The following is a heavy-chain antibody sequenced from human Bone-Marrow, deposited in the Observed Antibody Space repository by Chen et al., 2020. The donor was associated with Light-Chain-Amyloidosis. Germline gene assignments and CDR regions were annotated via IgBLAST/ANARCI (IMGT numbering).Heavy chain of an antibody. V-gene: IGHV4-39*01. D-gene: IGHD2-15*01. CDR3: ARMFGFCSGGSCYSAYFDY. CDR1: GGSISINSYY. CDR2: ISYSGST. Sequence: QLQLQESGPGLVRPSETLSLTCTVSGGSISINSYYWGWIRQPPGKGLEWIVSISYSGSTYYSPSLKSRVTISVDTPKNQFSLRLNSVTAADTALYYCARMFGFCSGGSCYSAYFDYWGQGALVTVSS. J-gene: IGHJ4*02.